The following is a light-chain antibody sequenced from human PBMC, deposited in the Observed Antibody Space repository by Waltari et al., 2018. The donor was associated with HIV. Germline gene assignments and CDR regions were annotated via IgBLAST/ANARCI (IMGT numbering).Light chain of an antibody. CDR1: SSNIGAGYD. CDR3: QSYDSSLSAYVV. CDR2: GNS. J-gene: IGLJ2*01. Sequence: QSVLTQPPSVSGAPGQRVTISCTGSSSNIGAGYDVHWYQQLPGTAPKLLIYGNSNRPSGVPDRFSCSKSGTSASLAITGLQAEDYADYYCQSYDSSLSAYVVFGGGTKLTVL. V-gene: IGLV1-40*01.